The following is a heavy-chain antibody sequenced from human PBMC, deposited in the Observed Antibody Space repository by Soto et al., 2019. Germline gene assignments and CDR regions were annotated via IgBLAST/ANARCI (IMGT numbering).Heavy chain of an antibody. D-gene: IGHD4-17*01. J-gene: IGHJ4*02. CDR1: GYTFGNYG. CDR3: ARNTTTVTQIPFDY. V-gene: IGHV1-18*01. CDR2: ISASNGYT. Sequence: QVQLVQSGAEVKKPEASVKVSCRASGYTFGNYGITWVRQAPGQGLEWMGWISASNGYTNYAQNLQGRVTMTTDTSTSTAYMELRSLRSDDTAVYYCARNTTTVTQIPFDYWRQGTLVTVS.